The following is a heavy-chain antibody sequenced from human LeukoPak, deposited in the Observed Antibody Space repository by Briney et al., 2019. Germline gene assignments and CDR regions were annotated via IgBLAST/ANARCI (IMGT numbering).Heavy chain of an antibody. V-gene: IGHV3-30*04. J-gene: IGHJ4*02. CDR3: ARDWRGSGSYYFDY. CDR1: GFTFSSYA. CDR2: ISYDGSNK. D-gene: IGHD3-10*01. Sequence: PGRSLRLSCAASGFTFSSYAMHWVRQAPGKGLEWVAVISYDGSNKYYADSVKGRFTISRGNSKNTLYLQMNSLRAEDTAVYYCARDWRGSGSYYFDYWGQGTLVTVSS.